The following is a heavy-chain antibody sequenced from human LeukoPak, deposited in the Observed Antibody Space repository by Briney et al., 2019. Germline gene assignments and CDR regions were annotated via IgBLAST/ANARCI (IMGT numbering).Heavy chain of an antibody. V-gene: IGHV3-7*01. CDR3: ARGYDFWSGYQYNWFDP. CDR1: GFTFSSYW. D-gene: IGHD3-3*01. Sequence: GGSLRLSCAASGFTFSSYWMSWVRQAPGKGLEWVANIKQDGSEKYYVDSVKGRFTISRDNAKNSLYLQMNSLRAEDTAVYYCARGYDFWSGYQYNWFDPWGQGTLVTVSS. CDR2: IKQDGSEK. J-gene: IGHJ5*02.